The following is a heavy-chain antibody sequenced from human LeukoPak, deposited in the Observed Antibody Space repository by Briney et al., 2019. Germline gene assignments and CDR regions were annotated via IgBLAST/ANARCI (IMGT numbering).Heavy chain of an antibody. CDR3: ARLRRGVDIVATKYYFDY. V-gene: IGHV4-39*07. CDR2: INHSGST. D-gene: IGHD5-12*01. CDR1: GGSISSSSYY. Sequence: TSETLSLTCTVSGGSISSSSYYWGWIRQPPGKGLEWIGEINHSGSTNYNPSLKSRVTISVDTSKNQFSLKLSSVTAADTAVYYCARLRRGVDIVATKYYFDYWGQGTLVTVSS. J-gene: IGHJ4*02.